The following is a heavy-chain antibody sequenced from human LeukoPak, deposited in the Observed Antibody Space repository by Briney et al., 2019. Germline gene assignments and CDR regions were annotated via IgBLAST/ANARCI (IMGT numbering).Heavy chain of an antibody. CDR1: GGSISSYY. CDR3: ARGLFGILEWVYFDY. Sequence: PSETLSLTCTVSGGSISSYYWSWIRRPPGKGLEWIGYIYYSGSTNYNPSLKSRVTISVDTSKNQFSLKLSSVTAADTAVYYCARGLFGILEWVYFDYWGQGTLVTVSS. V-gene: IGHV4-59*12. J-gene: IGHJ4*02. CDR2: IYYSGST. D-gene: IGHD3-3*01.